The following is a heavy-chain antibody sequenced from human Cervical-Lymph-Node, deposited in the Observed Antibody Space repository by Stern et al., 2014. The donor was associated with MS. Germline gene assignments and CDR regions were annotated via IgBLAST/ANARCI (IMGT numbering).Heavy chain of an antibody. CDR1: GGSIISSSYY. J-gene: IGHJ5*02. CDR3: ARHDDYGDLNWFDP. CDR2: IFYSGST. Sequence: QVQLQESGPGLVKPSETLSLTCTVSGGSIISSSYYWGWIRQPPGKGLEWIGSIFYSGSTYYNPSLKSRVTISVNTPKNQVPLQVSSVTAADTAVYYCARHDDYGDLNWFDPWGQGTLVTVSS. D-gene: IGHD4-17*01. V-gene: IGHV4-39*01.